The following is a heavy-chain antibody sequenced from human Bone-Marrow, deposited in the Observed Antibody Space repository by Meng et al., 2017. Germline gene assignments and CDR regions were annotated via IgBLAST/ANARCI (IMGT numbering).Heavy chain of an antibody. CDR1: EFIFNDYG. D-gene: IGHD7-27*01. CDR3: VGKADSTGEEYRSD. Sequence: GGSLRLSCVASEFIFNDYGMHWLRQAPGKGLEWLSYINSSGNTRYYADSVKGRFIISRDKSKNTLFLQMNSLRVEDTAVYYCVGKADSTGEEYRSDWGQGTLVTVSS. V-gene: IGHV3-48*01. CDR2: INSSGNTR. J-gene: IGHJ4*02.